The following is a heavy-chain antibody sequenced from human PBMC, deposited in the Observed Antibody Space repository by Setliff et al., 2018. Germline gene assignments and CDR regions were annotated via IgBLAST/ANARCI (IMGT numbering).Heavy chain of an antibody. Sequence: SETLSLTCSVSGDSIFDNYWSWIRQSPGRGLEWIAYISYTGSTSYNPSLKSRVTMSVDTSKNQFSLKMRSVTAADAALYYCARRDGDMWGQGTMVTVSS. CDR3: ARRDGDM. J-gene: IGHJ3*02. V-gene: IGHV4-59*08. CDR1: GDSIFDNY. CDR2: ISYTGST.